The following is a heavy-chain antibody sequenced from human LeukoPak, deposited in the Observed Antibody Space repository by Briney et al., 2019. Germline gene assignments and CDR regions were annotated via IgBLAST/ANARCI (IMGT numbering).Heavy chain of an antibody. CDR2: ISGSGSTI. Sequence: PGGSLLLSCAASGFTFSDYYMSWIRQAPGKGLEGVSYISGSGSTIYYADSVKGRFTISRDSAKNSLYLQMNSLRAEDTAVYYCASDPARDYYDTSGYFRWVDYWGQGTLVTVSS. CDR1: GFTFSDYY. J-gene: IGHJ4*02. D-gene: IGHD3-22*01. CDR3: ASDPARDYYDTSGYFRWVDY. V-gene: IGHV3-11*01.